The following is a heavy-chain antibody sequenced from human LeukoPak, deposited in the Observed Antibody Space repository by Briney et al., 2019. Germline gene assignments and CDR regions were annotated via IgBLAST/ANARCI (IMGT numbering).Heavy chain of an antibody. CDR2: IYTSGST. J-gene: IGHJ5*02. CDR1: GGSISSYY. D-gene: IGHD3-16*01. CDR3: ARQGPLMADRRLRSYSYNWFDR. Sequence: SETLSLTCTVSGGSISSYYWSWIRQPPGKGLEWIGYIYTSGSTNYNPSLKSRVTISVDTSKNQFSLKLSSVTAADTAVYYCARQGPLMADRRLRSYSYNWFDRWGQGTLVTVSS. V-gene: IGHV4-4*09.